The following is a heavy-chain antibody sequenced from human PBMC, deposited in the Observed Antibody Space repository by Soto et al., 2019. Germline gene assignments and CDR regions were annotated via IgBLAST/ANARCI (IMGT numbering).Heavy chain of an antibody. CDR1: GFTFSSYW. Sequence: HPGGSLRLSCAASGFTFSSYWMHWVRQAPGKGLVWVSRINSDGSSTVYADSVKGRFTISRDNSKNTLYLQMNSLRAEDTAVYYCAKDGPYDTTLGAFDIWGQGTMVTVSS. D-gene: IGHD3-22*01. CDR2: INSDGSST. CDR3: AKDGPYDTTLGAFDI. V-gene: IGHV3-74*01. J-gene: IGHJ3*02.